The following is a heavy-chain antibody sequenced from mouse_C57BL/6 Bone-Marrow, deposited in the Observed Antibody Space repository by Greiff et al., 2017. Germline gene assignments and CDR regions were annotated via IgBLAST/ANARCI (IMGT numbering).Heavy chain of an antibody. CDR2: ISNLAYSI. V-gene: IGHV5-15*01. D-gene: IGHD2-4*01. CDR3: ARHNYDYDVGYFDV. J-gene: IGHJ1*03. Sequence: EVHLVESGGGLVQPGGSLKLSCAASGFTFSDYGMAWVRQAPRKGPEWVAFISNLAYSIYYADTVTGRFTISRENAKNTLYLVMSSLRSEDTAMYYCARHNYDYDVGYFDVWGTATTVTVSS. CDR1: GFTFSDYG.